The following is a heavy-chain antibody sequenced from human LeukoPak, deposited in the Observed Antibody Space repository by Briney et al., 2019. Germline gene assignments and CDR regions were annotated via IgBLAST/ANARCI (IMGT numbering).Heavy chain of an antibody. CDR2: ISWNSGSI. Sequence: PGGSLRLSCAASGFTFDDYAMYWVRQAPGKGLEWVADISWNSGSIGYADSVKGRFTISRDNARNSLYLQMNSLRVEDTALYYCAKDWGGNRVVDSWGQGTLVTVSS. CDR3: AKDWGGNRVVDS. CDR1: GFTFDDYA. V-gene: IGHV3-9*01. J-gene: IGHJ4*02. D-gene: IGHD4-23*01.